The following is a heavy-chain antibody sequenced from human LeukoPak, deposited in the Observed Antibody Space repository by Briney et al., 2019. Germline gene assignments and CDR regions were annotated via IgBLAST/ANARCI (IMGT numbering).Heavy chain of an antibody. V-gene: IGHV3-33*01. J-gene: IGHJ5*02. D-gene: IGHD3-9*01. Sequence: GGSLRLSCAASGFTFSSYGMHWVRQAPGKGLEWVAVIWYDGSNKYYADSVKGRFTISRDNFKNTLYMQMNSLRAEDTAVYYCARDRSVNYDSLTGTSNWFDPWGQGTLVTVSS. CDR2: IWYDGSNK. CDR3: ARDRSVNYDSLTGTSNWFDP. CDR1: GFTFSSYG.